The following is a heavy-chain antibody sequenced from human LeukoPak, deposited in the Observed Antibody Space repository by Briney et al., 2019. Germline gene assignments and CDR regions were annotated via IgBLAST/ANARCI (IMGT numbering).Heavy chain of an antibody. CDR3: AKGSGPFDI. Sequence: GRSLRLSCAASGFTFDDYAMHWVRQAPGKGLEWVSGISWNSGSIGYADSVKGRFTISRDNAKNSLYLQMNSLRAEDTAVYYCAKGSGPFDIWGQGTMVTVSS. CDR1: GFTFDDYA. J-gene: IGHJ3*02. CDR2: ISWNSGSI. V-gene: IGHV3-9*01.